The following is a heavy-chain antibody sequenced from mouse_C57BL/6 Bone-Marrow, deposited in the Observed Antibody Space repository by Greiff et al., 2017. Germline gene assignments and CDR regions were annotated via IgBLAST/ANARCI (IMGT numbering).Heavy chain of an antibody. CDR1: GYTFTSYW. CDR2: INPSSGYT. Sequence: VQLQQSGAELAKPGASVKLSCKASGYTFTSYWMHWVKQRPGQGLEWIGYINPSSGYTKYNQKFKDKATLTADTSSSTAYMQLSSLTYEDSASYSCARGHDYYSSDVTWFAYGGQGTLLTVSA. CDR3: ARGHDYYSSDVTWFAY. J-gene: IGHJ3*01. V-gene: IGHV1-7*01. D-gene: IGHD2-5*01.